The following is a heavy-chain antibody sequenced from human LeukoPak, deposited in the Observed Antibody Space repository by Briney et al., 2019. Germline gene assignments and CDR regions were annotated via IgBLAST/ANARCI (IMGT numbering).Heavy chain of an antibody. V-gene: IGHV3-53*01. CDR2: IYSGGST. Sequence: TGGSLRLSCAASGFTVSSNYMSWVRQAPGKGLEWVSVIYSGGSTYYADSVKGRFTISRDNSKNTLYLQMNSLRAEDTAVYYCARGYSGSYYLGDYWGQGTLVTVSS. CDR1: GFTVSSNY. CDR3: ARGYSGSYYLGDY. D-gene: IGHD1-26*01. J-gene: IGHJ4*02.